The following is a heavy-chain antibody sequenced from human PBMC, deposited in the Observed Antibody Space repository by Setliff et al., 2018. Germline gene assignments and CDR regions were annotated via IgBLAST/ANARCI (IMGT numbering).Heavy chain of an antibody. Sequence: SETLSLPCTVSGGSINSGSYFWAWIRQPPGKGLEWTGSVYYIGTTYYNPSLKSRLTMSVDTSKNQFTLKVISVTAADTAVYYCAVLSCSSNSFPFDFWVQGTLVT. V-gene: IGHV4-39*06. CDR1: GGSINSGSYF. CDR2: VYYIGTT. D-gene: IGHD2-2*01. CDR3: AVLSCSSNSFPFDF. J-gene: IGHJ4*02.